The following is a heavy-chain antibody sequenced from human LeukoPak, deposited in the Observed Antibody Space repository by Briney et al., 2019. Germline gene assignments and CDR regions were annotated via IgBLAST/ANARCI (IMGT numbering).Heavy chain of an antibody. J-gene: IGHJ4*02. V-gene: IGHV1-18*01. CDR3: ARDADPDIVVVPAAPYDY. CDR1: GYTFTSYG. D-gene: IGHD2-2*01. Sequence: GASVKVSCKASGYTFTSYGISWVRQAPGQGLEWMGWISAYNGNTNYAQKLQGRVTMTTDTSTSTAYMELRSLRSDDTAVYYCARDADPDIVVVPAAPYDYWGQGTLVTVSS. CDR2: ISAYNGNT.